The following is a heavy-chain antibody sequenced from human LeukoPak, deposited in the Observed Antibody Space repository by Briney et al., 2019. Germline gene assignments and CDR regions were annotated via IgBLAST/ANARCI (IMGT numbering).Heavy chain of an antibody. V-gene: IGHV3-23*01. Sequence: PGGSLRLSCAASGFTFSSYAMSWVRQAPGKGLEWVSAISGSGGSTYYADSVKGRFTISRDNSKNTLYLQMNSPRAEDTAVYYCAKGYRAASYYYDSSGYYGMDVWGQGTTVTVSS. CDR1: GFTFSSYA. D-gene: IGHD3-22*01. CDR3: AKGYRAASYYYDSSGYYGMDV. J-gene: IGHJ6*02. CDR2: ISGSGGST.